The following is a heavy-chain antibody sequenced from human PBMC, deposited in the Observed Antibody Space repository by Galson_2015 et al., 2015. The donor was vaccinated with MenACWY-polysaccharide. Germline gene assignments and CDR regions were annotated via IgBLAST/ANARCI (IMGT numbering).Heavy chain of an antibody. CDR3: ATDCCNGARGSSGDAMDV. J-gene: IGHJ6*02. V-gene: IGHV3-15*01. Sequence: SLRLSCAASGFSCSNVWMTWVRQAPGKGLEWVGRIKSKADGGTTDYAAPVKGRFTISRDDSRNTLDLQMNSLKSEDTAVYYCATDCCNGARGSSGDAMDVWGQGAT. D-gene: IGHD3-16*01. CDR2: IKSKADGGTT. CDR1: GFSCSNVW.